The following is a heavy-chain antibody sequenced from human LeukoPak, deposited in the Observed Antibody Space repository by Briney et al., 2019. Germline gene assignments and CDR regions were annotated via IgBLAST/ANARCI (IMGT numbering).Heavy chain of an antibody. CDR1: GGTFSSYA. CDR2: IIPIFGTA. V-gene: IGHV1-69*05. J-gene: IGHJ2*01. CDR3: ARDRDGDYFTWYFDL. Sequence: SVKVSYKASGGTFSSYAISWVRQAPGQGLEWMGRIIPIFGTANYAQKFQGRVTITTDESTSTAYMELSSLRSEDTAVYYCARDRDGDYFTWYFDLWGRGTLVTVSS. D-gene: IGHD4-17*01.